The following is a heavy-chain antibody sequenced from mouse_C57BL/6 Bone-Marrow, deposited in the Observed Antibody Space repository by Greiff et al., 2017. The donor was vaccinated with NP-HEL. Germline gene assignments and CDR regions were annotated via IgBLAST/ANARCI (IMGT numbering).Heavy chain of an antibody. CDR1: GYTFTSYG. CDR2: IYPRSGNT. CDR3: ARGVTTVVAHFDV. Sequence: QVQLQQSGAELARPGASVKLSCKASGYTFTSYGISWVKQRTGQGLEWIGEIYPRSGNTYYNEKFKGKATLTADKSSSTAYMELRSLTSEDSAVYFCARGVTTVVAHFDVWGTGTTVTVSS. V-gene: IGHV1-81*01. J-gene: IGHJ1*03. D-gene: IGHD1-1*01.